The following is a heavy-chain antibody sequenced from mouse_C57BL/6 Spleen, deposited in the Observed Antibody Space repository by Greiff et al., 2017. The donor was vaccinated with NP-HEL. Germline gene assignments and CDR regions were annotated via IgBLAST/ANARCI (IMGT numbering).Heavy chain of an antibody. J-gene: IGHJ2*01. CDR2: IYPGSGST. CDR3: AREGIYYDYGYFDY. D-gene: IGHD2-4*01. CDR1: GYTFTSYW. V-gene: IGHV1-55*01. Sequence: QVQLQQSGAELVKPGASVKMSCKASGYTFTSYWITWVKQRPGQGLEWIGDIYPGSGSTNYNEKFKSKATLTVDTSSSTAYMQLSSLTSEDSAVYYCAREGIYYDYGYFDYWGQGTTLTVSS.